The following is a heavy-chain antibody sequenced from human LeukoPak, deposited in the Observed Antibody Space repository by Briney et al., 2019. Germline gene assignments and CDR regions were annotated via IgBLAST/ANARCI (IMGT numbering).Heavy chain of an antibody. D-gene: IGHD1-26*01. Sequence: PSETLSLTCAVYIDSFSNYHWNWIRQTPAKGMEWIGEVNESGGTNISPSLRSRVILSVDASKNQFSLKLISVTVADTAIYYCARGQGATVPQVGKNWFDPWGQGTRVTVSS. V-gene: IGHV4-34*01. CDR1: IDSFSNYH. J-gene: IGHJ5*02. CDR2: VNESGGT. CDR3: ARGQGATVPQVGKNWFDP.